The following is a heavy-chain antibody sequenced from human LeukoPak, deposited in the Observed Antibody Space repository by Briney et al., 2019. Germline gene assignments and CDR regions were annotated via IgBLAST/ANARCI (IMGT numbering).Heavy chain of an antibody. CDR2: IYYSGST. CDR1: GGSISSSSYY. D-gene: IGHD3-10*01. Sequence: PSETLSPTCTVSGGSISSSSYYWGWIRQPPGKGLEWIGSIYYSGSTYYNPSLKSRVTISVDTSKNQFSLKLSSVTAADTAVYYCARHAETLLWFGELYYFDYWGQGTLVTVSS. V-gene: IGHV4-39*01. J-gene: IGHJ4*02. CDR3: ARHAETLLWFGELYYFDY.